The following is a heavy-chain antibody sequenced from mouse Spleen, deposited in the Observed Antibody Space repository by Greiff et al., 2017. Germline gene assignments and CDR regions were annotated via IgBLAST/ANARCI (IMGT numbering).Heavy chain of an antibody. J-gene: IGHJ1*01. CDR2: ISSGGSYT. CDR3: ARPLTEWYFDV. CDR1: GFTFSSYA. D-gene: IGHD4-1*01. V-gene: IGHV5-9-3*01. Sequence: EVKLMESGGGLVKPGGSLKLSCAASGFTFSSYAMSWVRQTPEKRLEWVATISSGGSYTYYPDSVKGRFTISRDNAKNTLYLQMSSLRSEDTAMYYCARPLTEWYFDVWGAGTTVTVSS.